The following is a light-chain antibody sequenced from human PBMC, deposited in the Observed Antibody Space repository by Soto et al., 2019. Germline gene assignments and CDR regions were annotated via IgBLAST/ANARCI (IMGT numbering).Light chain of an antibody. CDR1: SSDVGGYKY. J-gene: IGLJ1*01. Sequence: QSVLTQPASVSGSPGQSITISCTGTSSDVGGYKYVSWYQQHPGKAPKLMIYEVSNRPSGVSNRFSGSKSGNMASLTISGLQAEDEADYYCSSYTSSSTLDVFGTGTKVTV. V-gene: IGLV2-14*01. CDR3: SSYTSSSTLDV. CDR2: EVS.